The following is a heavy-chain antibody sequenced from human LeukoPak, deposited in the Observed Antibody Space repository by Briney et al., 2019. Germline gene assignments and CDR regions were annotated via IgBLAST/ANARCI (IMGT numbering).Heavy chain of an antibody. CDR1: GGSISSYY. CDR3: ARENDAFDI. Sequence: SETLSLTCTVSGGSISSYYWNWIRQPPGEGLEWIGYFHYSGSTNYNPSLKSRVTISVDTSKNQFSLKLSSVTAADTAVYYCARENDAFDIWGQGTMVTVSS. J-gene: IGHJ3*02. V-gene: IGHV4-59*01. CDR2: FHYSGST.